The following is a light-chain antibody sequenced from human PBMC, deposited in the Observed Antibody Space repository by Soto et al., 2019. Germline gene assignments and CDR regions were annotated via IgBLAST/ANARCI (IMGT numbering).Light chain of an antibody. CDR1: SSNIGAGYD. J-gene: IGLJ2*01. CDR3: QSYDSSLSVV. Sequence: QSVLKQPPSVSGAPGQRVTISCTGSSSNIGAGYDVHWYQQLPGTAPKLLMYGNSNRPSGVPDRFSGSKSGTSASLAITKLQAEDEADYYCQSYDSSLSVVFGGGTKVTVL. V-gene: IGLV1-40*01. CDR2: GNS.